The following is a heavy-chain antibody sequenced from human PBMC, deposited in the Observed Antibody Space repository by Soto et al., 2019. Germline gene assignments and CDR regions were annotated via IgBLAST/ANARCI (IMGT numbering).Heavy chain of an antibody. CDR2: IYPGDSDV. J-gene: IGHJ6*02. CDR1: GYNFPTYW. D-gene: IGHD5-12*01. V-gene: IGHV5-51*01. CDR3: ARNEHSGYDWYYFYSNMDA. Sequence: PGESLKISCKGSGYNFPTYWIAWVRQMPGKGLEWMGIIYPGDSDVRYSPSFQGRVIISADKSISTAFLQWSSLKASDTAMYYCARNEHSGYDWYYFYSNMDAWGQGTTVTVSS.